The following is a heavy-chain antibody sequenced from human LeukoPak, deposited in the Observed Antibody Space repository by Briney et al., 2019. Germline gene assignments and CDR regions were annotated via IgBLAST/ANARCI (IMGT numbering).Heavy chain of an antibody. V-gene: IGHV4-38-2*02. CDR3: ARDVSSASFTYYYYYMDV. Sequence: SETLSLTCTVSGYSISSGYYWGWIRQPPGKGLEWIGSIYYSGNTYYNPSLESRVTVSVDTSMNQFSLRLTSVSPADTAVYYCARDVSSASFTYYYYYMDVWGKGTTVTVSS. D-gene: IGHD3-16*01. CDR2: IYYSGNT. J-gene: IGHJ6*03. CDR1: GYSISSGYY.